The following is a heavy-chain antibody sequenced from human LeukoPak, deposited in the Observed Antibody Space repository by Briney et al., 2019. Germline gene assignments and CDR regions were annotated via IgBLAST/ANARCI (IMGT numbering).Heavy chain of an antibody. Sequence: GASVKVSCKASGYTSSGHYIHWVRQAPGEGLEWMGWINPNSGGTNYAQKFQGWVTMTRDTSISTAYMELSRLRSDDTAVYYCARSDILTGYYPLSAFDIWGQGTMVTVSS. CDR2: INPNSGGT. J-gene: IGHJ3*02. V-gene: IGHV1-2*04. CDR1: GYTSSGHY. CDR3: ARSDILTGYYPLSAFDI. D-gene: IGHD3-9*01.